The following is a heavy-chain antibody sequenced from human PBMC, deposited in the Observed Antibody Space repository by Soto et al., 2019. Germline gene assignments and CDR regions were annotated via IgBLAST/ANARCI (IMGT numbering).Heavy chain of an antibody. CDR3: TAYLPAVIPQVDS. D-gene: IGHD2-21*01. CDR1: GFTFSSAW. J-gene: IGHJ4*02. CDR2: IKSQNDGGTT. Sequence: EVHLVESGGGLMKPGESLRLSCAASGFTFSSAWFNWVRQAPGKGLEWVGRIKSQNDGGTTDYAAPVRDRFTISKDDSINTLYLQMNSLQTEDTGVYFCTAYLPAVIPQVDSWGQGTLVTVSS. V-gene: IGHV3-15*07.